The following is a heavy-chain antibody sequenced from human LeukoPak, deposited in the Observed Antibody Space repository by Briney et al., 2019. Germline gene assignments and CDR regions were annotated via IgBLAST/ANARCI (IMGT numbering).Heavy chain of an antibody. CDR1: VGSMSSYY. V-gene: IGHV4-59*13. D-gene: IGHD5-24*01. J-gene: IGHJ6*02. CDR2: MYYSGST. Sequence: PAETVSLTCSVSVGSMSSYYGSCMPQPPGRGLEGIGYMYYSGSTNYNRSFESRVTISVDTSKDQFSLKLSSVTAADTAVYYCAIAIRASRYYYYGMDVWGQGTTVTVSS. CDR3: AIAIRASRYYYYGMDV.